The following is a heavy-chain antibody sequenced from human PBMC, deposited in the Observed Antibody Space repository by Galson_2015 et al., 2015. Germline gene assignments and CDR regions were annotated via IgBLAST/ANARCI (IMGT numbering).Heavy chain of an antibody. J-gene: IGHJ5*01. Sequence: SLRLSCAASGFAFRNYVLSWVRQAPGKGLGRVSAISGSGDRTYYADSVMGRVKVSRDNSKNILHLQMNSLRAADTAVYYCVKDWYGDFLEYFDSWGQGTLVTVSS. CDR3: VKDWYGDFLEYFDS. V-gene: IGHV3-23*01. CDR1: GFAFRNYV. D-gene: IGHD4-17*01. CDR2: ISGSGDRT.